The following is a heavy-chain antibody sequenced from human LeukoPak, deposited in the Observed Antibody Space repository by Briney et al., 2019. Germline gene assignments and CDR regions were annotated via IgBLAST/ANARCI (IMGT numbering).Heavy chain of an antibody. Sequence: GGSLRLSCAASGFAFSGYQMNWVRQAPGKGLEWVSYISDSGHTIYYADSVKGRFTITRDNAKNSLYLQMNSLRAEDTAVYFCASCTYIYDSRSYYGPFDYWGQGTLVTVSS. CDR1: GFAFSGYQ. CDR2: ISDSGHTI. CDR3: ASCTYIYDSRSYYGPFDY. V-gene: IGHV3-48*03. D-gene: IGHD3-22*01. J-gene: IGHJ4*02.